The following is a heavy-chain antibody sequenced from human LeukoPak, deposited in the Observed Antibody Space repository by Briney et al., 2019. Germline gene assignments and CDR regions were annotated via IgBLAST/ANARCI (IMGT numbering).Heavy chain of an antibody. CDR1: GFTFSSYA. CDR2: ISGSGGST. Sequence: GGSLRLSCAASGFTFSSYAMSWVRPAPGKGLEWVSAISGSGGSTYYADSVKGRFTISRDNSKNTLYLQMNSLRAEDTAVYYCAKLKYYDFWSSYFDYWGQGTLVTVSS. CDR3: AKLKYYDFWSSYFDY. J-gene: IGHJ4*02. D-gene: IGHD3-3*01. V-gene: IGHV3-23*01.